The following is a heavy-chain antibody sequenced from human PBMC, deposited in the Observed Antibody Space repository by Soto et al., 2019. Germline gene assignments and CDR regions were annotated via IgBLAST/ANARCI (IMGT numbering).Heavy chain of an antibody. Sequence: ASVKVSCKASGYTFTSYGISWVRQAPGQGLEWMGWISAYNGNTNYAQKLQGRVTMTTDTSTSTAYMELRSLRSDDTAVYYCASRYRLHHTNHYGMDVWGQGTTVTVSS. D-gene: IGHD1-26*01. CDR3: ASRYRLHHTNHYGMDV. CDR2: ISAYNGNT. CDR1: GYTFTSYG. J-gene: IGHJ6*02. V-gene: IGHV1-18*04.